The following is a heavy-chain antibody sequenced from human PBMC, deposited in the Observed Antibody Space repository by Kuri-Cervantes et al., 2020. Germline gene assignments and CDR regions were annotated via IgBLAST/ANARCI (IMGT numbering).Heavy chain of an antibody. CDR1: GFTFSNAW. D-gene: IGHD5/OR15-5a*01. Sequence: GESLKISCAASGFTFSNAWMPWVRQAPGKGLEWVGRIISKSDGGTTNDAAPVKGRFTISRDHSKTTLYLQMNSLKTEDTAVYCCTTSRSTYGDYWGQGTRVTGSS. CDR2: IISKSDGGTT. CDR3: TTSRSTYGDY. J-gene: IGHJ4*02. V-gene: IGHV3-15*01.